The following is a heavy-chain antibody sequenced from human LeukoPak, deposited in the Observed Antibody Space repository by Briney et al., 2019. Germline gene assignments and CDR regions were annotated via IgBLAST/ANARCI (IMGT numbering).Heavy chain of an antibody. V-gene: IGHV4-61*02. CDR1: GGSISSGSYH. Sequence: SQTLSLTCTVSGGSISSGSYHWSWIRQPAGTGLEWIGRIYTSGSTNYNPSLKSRVTISVDTSKNQFSLKLSSVTAADTAVYYCARVRYSKYYFDYWGQGTLVTVSS. CDR2: IYTSGST. CDR3: ARVRYSKYYFDY. D-gene: IGHD5-18*01. J-gene: IGHJ4*02.